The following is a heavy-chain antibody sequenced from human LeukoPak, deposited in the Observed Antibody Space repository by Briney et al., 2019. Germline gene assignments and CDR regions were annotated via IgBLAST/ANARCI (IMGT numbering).Heavy chain of an antibody. CDR2: ISYDGSNK. J-gene: IGHJ5*02. CDR1: GFTFSSYA. D-gene: IGHD2-2*01. Sequence: PEGSLRLSCAASGFTFSSYAMHWVRQAPGKGLEWVAVISYDGSNKYYADSVKGRFTISRDNSKNTLYLQMNSLRAEDTAVYYCAREYCSSTSCYSPWFDPWGQGTLVTVSS. V-gene: IGHV3-30-3*01. CDR3: AREYCSSTSCYSPWFDP.